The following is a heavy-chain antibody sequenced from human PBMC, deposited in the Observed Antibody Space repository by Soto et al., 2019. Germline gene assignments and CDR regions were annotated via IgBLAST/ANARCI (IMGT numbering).Heavy chain of an antibody. CDR1: GFTFSSYG. CDR2: ISYDGSNK. V-gene: IGHV3-30*18. CDR3: AKWEIDY. J-gene: IGHJ4*01. D-gene: IGHD1-26*01. Sequence: GGSLRLSCAASGFTFSSYGMHWVRQAPGKGLEWVAVISYDGSNKYYADSVKGRFTISRDNSKNTLYLQMNSLRAEDTAVYYCAKWEIDYWGHGTLVTVSS.